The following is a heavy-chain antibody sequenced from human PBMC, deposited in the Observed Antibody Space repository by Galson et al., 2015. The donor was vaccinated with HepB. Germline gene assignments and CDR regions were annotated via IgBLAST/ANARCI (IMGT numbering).Heavy chain of an antibody. CDR1: GFAFSSYA. CDR3: AANFDF. J-gene: IGHJ4*02. Sequence: SLRLSCAASGFAFSSYAMSRVRQAPGKGLEWVAVIWYDGSNKYYADSVKGRFTISRDNSKNTLYLQMNSLRAEDTAVYYCAANFDFWGQGVLVTVSS. V-gene: IGHV3-33*08. CDR2: IWYDGSNK.